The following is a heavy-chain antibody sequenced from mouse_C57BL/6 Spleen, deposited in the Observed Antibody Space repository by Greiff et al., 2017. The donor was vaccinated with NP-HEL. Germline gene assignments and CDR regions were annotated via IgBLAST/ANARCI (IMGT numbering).Heavy chain of an antibody. Sequence: QVQLKQSGPELVKPGASVKISCKASGYAFSSSWMNWVKQRPGKGLEWIGRIYPGDGDTNYNGKFKGKATLTADKSSSTAYMQLSSLTSEDSAVYSCERGAKWAVDYAMDYWGQGTSVTVSS. CDR3: ERGAKWAVDYAMDY. D-gene: IGHD1-3*01. CDR2: IYPGDGDT. CDR1: GYAFSSSW. V-gene: IGHV1-82*01. J-gene: IGHJ4*01.